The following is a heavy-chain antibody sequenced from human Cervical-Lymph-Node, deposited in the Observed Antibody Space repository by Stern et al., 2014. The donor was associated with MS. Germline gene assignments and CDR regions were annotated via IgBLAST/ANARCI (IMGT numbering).Heavy chain of an antibody. J-gene: IGHJ5*02. CDR2: IGGSGSST. CDR1: GFTFATHA. CDR3: AKNPLVAAAGIRNWSDP. V-gene: IGHV3-23*04. Sequence: EVQLVESGGGLVQPGGSLRLSCAASGFTFATHAMSWVRQAPGKGLEWVSSIGGSGSSTYYAASVKGRFTISRDNSKNTLFLQMNSLRPEDTAIYYCAKNPLVAAAGIRNWSDPWGQGTLVTVSS. D-gene: IGHD6-13*01.